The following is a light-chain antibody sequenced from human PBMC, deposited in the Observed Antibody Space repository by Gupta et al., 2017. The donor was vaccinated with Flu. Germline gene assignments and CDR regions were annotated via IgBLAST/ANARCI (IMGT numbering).Light chain of an antibody. CDR1: NLGEKY. V-gene: IGLV3-1*01. Sequence: SYELTQPPSVSVTPGQTATITCSGENLGEKYVCWYQQRAGQSPLLIIYQDVNRPSGIPDRFSGSNSGNTATLTISGAQTLDEAAYFCQAYDSGAEVFGGGTTLTVL. J-gene: IGLJ3*02. CDR3: QAYDSGAEV. CDR2: QDV.